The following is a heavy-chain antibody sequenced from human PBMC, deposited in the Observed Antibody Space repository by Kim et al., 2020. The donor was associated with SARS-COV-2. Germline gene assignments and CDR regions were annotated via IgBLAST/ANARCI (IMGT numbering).Heavy chain of an antibody. CDR1: GYTFTSYY. V-gene: IGHV1-46*01. CDR2: INPSGGST. Sequence: ASVKVSCKASGYTFTSYYMHWVRQAPGQGLEWMGIINPSGGSTSYAQKFQGRVTMTRDTSTSTVYMELSSLRSEDTAVYYCARERNDGGYYYYYGMDVWGQGTTVTVSS. CDR3: ARERNDGGYYYYYGMDV. J-gene: IGHJ6*02. D-gene: IGHD1-1*01.